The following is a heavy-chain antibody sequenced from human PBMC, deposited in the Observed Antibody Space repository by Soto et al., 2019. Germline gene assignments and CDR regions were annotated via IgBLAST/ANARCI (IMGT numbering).Heavy chain of an antibody. V-gene: IGHV1-24*01. CDR3: ARDPFMDIVVVPAARRFDP. Sequence: ASVKVSCKVSGYTLTELSMHWVRQAPGKGLEWMGGFDPEDGETIYAQKFQGRVTMTEDTSTDTAYMELSSLRSEDTAVYYCARDPFMDIVVVPAARRFDPWGQGTLVTVSS. CDR1: GYTLTELS. J-gene: IGHJ5*02. CDR2: FDPEDGET. D-gene: IGHD2-2*03.